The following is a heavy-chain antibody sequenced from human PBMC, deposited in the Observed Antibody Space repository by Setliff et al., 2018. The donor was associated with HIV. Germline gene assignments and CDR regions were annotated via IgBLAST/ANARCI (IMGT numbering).Heavy chain of an antibody. CDR3: ARFTVVVFGAGEPSWFDP. V-gene: IGHV4-30-4*08. J-gene: IGHJ5*02. CDR1: GDSIISGDYY. CDR2: IHYKGNI. D-gene: IGHD2-15*01. Sequence: SETLSLTCTVSGDSIISGDYYWSWIRQSPGKGLEWIGHIHYKGNIDYNASLKSRLAISSDTSKNQFSLNLSSVIAADTATYFCARFTVVVFGAGEPSWFDPWGQGILVTVS.